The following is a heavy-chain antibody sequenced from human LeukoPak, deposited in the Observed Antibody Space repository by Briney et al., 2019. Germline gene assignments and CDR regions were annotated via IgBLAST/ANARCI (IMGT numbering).Heavy chain of an antibody. CDR2: ISSSSSYT. D-gene: IGHD1-7*01. CDR3: AKDREGTTFDN. J-gene: IGHJ4*02. CDR1: GFTFSDYY. V-gene: IGHV3-11*06. Sequence: PGGSLRLSCAASGFTFSDYYMSWIRQAPGKGLEWVSYISSSSSYTNYAESVKGRFTISRDNTKNSLYLQMNSLRAEDTAVYYCAKDREGTTFDNWGQGTLVTVSS.